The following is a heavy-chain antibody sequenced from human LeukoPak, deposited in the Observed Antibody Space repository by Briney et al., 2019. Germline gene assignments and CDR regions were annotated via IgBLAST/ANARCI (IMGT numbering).Heavy chain of an antibody. CDR2: INPNTGAT. V-gene: IGHV1-2*06. CDR3: RFESYENNVYYDD. CDR1: GGTFSSYA. D-gene: IGHD3-10*01. J-gene: IGHJ4*02. Sequence: GASVKVSCKASGGTFSSYAISWVRQAPGQGLEWMGRINPNTGATNYTQKFRGRVTMTRDTSISTAYMELNSLTSDDTAVYFCRFESYENNVYYDDWGQGTRVTVSS.